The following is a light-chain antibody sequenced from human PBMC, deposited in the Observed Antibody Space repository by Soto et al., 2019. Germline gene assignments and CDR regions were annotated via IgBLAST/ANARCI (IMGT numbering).Light chain of an antibody. CDR3: SSYTSSGNYV. CDR1: SSDVGAYNY. CDR2: DVT. J-gene: IGLJ1*01. Sequence: QSVLTQPASVSGSPGQSIAISCTGTSSDVGAYNYVSWYQQHPGKAPKIMIYDVTNRPSGVSNRFSGSKTGNTASLTISGLQAEDEADYSCSSYTSSGNYVFGTGTKVTVL. V-gene: IGLV2-14*01.